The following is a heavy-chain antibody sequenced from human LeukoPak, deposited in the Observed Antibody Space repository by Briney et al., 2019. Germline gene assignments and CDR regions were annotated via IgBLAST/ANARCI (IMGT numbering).Heavy chain of an antibody. CDR3: ARFVVVPAAFYYYMDV. D-gene: IGHD2-2*01. Sequence: GGSLRLSCAASGFTFSSYGMHWVRQAPGKGLEWVAVISYDGSNKYYADSVKGRFTISRDNSKNTLYLQMNSLRAEDTAVYYCARFVVVPAAFYYYMDVWGKGTTVTVSS. J-gene: IGHJ6*03. CDR1: GFTFSSYG. CDR2: ISYDGSNK. V-gene: IGHV3-30*03.